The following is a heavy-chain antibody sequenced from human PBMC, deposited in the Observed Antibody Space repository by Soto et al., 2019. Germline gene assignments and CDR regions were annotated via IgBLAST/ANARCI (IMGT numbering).Heavy chain of an antibody. J-gene: IGHJ6*02. V-gene: IGHV3-30-3*01. D-gene: IGHD6-19*01. CDR2: TSYEGSNK. Sequence: PGGSLRLSCAASGFTFSGYAMHWVRQTPGKGLEWVAVTSYEGSNKYYGHSVKGRFTISRDNSKNTLYLQMNSLRAEDTAVYYCVRDRGSGCTQDYYYGMDVCGQGTTVTVSS. CDR1: GFTFSGYA. CDR3: VRDRGSGCTQDYYYGMDV.